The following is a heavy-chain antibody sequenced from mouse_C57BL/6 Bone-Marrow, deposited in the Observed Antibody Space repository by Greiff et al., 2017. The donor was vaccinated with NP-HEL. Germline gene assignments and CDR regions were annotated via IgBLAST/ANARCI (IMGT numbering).Heavy chain of an antibody. J-gene: IGHJ4*01. CDR3: ARELRGGKYAMDY. V-gene: IGHV1-76*01. CDR1: GYTFTDYY. Sequence: QVQLQQSGAELVRPGASVKLSCKASGYTFTDYYINWVKQSPGQGLEWIARIYPGSGNTYYNEKFKGKATLTAEKSSSTAYMQLSSLTSEDSAVYFCARELRGGKYAMDYWGQGTSVTVSS. D-gene: IGHD1-1*01. CDR2: IYPGSGNT.